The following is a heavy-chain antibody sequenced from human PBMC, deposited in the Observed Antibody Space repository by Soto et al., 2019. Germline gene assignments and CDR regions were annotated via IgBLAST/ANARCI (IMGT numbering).Heavy chain of an antibody. CDR1: GFTFSSYS. CDR2: ISSSSSTI. Sequence: EVQLVESGGGLVQPGGSLRLSCAASGFTFSSYSMNWVRQAPGKGLEWVSYISSSSSTIYYADSVKSRFTISRDHAKNPLYLQMNRLRAEATAVSYWARGLSAALFDYWGQGTLVTVSS. J-gene: IGHJ4*02. V-gene: IGHV3-48*01. CDR3: ARGLSAALFDY.